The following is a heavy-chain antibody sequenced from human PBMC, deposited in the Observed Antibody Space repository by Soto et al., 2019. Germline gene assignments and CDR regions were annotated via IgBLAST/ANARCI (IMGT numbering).Heavy chain of an antibody. CDR2: IYYSGST. D-gene: IGHD7-27*01. Sequence: TSETLSRTCTVSGGSISGYYWSWIRQPPGKGLEWIGYIYYSGSTNYNPSLKSRVTISVDTSKNQFSLKLSSVTAADTAVYYCARGGEGRGAFDIWGQGTMVTVS. CDR3: ARGGEGRGAFDI. J-gene: IGHJ3*02. CDR1: GGSISGYY. V-gene: IGHV4-59*01.